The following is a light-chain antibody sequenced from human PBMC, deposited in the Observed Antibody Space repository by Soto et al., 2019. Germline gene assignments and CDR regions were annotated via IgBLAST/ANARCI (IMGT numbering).Light chain of an antibody. V-gene: IGKV3-11*01. Sequence: EIVLTQSPATLSLSPGERATLSCRASQSISTYLAWYQQKPGQPPRLLIYDASNRATGIPARFSGSGSGTDFTLTISSLEPEDFAVYYCQQRSNWPMYTFXQGTKVDIK. CDR2: DAS. CDR3: QQRSNWPMYT. CDR1: QSISTY. J-gene: IGKJ2*01.